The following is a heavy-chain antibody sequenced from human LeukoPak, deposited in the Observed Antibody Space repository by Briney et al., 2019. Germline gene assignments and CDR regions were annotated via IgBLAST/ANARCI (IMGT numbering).Heavy chain of an antibody. Sequence: PSETLSLTCTVSGGSITSGGFYWSWIRQHPGRGLEWIGYIYYRARTYYNPSLKSRVIVSLDTSKNQFSLNLRSVTAADTAVYYCARDSSGRYYFDHWGRGILVTVSS. CDR2: IYYRART. V-gene: IGHV4-31*03. J-gene: IGHJ4*02. CDR3: ARDSSGRYYFDH. D-gene: IGHD3-22*01. CDR1: GGSITSGGFY.